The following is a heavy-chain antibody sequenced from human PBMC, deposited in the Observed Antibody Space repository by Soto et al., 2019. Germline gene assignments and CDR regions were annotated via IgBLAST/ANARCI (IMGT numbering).Heavy chain of an antibody. CDR3: ASTNYCTNGVCYAFDI. V-gene: IGHV3-30-3*01. CDR1: GFTFSSYA. CDR2: ISYDGSNK. J-gene: IGHJ3*02. D-gene: IGHD2-8*01. Sequence: GESLKISCAASGFTFSSYAMHWVRQAPGKGLEWVAVISYDGSNKYYADSVKGRFTISRDNSKNTLYLQMNSLRAEDTAVYYCASTNYCTNGVCYAFDIWGQGTMVTVSS.